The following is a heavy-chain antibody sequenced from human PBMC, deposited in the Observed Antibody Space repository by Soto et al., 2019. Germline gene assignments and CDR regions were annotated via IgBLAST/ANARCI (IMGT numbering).Heavy chain of an antibody. CDR3: ARDTAGILNWFDP. CDR2: IYHSGST. D-gene: IGHD5-18*01. J-gene: IGHJ5*02. V-gene: IGHV4-31*03. Sequence: QVQLQESGPGLVKPTQTLSLTCTVSGGSISSGGYYWSWIRQHPGKGLEWIGYIYHSGSTYYNPSLKSRVTISVETSKNQFPRKLSSVTAADTAVYYCARDTAGILNWFDPWGQGTLVTVSS. CDR1: GGSISSGGYY.